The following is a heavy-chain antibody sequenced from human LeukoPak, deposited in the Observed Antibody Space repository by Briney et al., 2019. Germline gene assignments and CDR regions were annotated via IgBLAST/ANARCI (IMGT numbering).Heavy chain of an antibody. J-gene: IGHJ4*02. CDR1: GGSISSSSYY. V-gene: IGHV4-39*01. CDR3: ARGVLFRY. Sequence: SETPSLTCTVSGGSISSSSYYWGWIRQPPGKGLEWIGSIYYSGSTYYNPSLKSRVTISVDTSKNQFSLKLSSVTAADTAVYYCARGVLFRYWGQGTLVTVSS. D-gene: IGHD2/OR15-2a*01. CDR2: IYYSGST.